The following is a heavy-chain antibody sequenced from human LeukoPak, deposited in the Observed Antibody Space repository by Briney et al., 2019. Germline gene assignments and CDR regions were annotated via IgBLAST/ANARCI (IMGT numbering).Heavy chain of an antibody. J-gene: IGHJ4*02. D-gene: IGHD3-22*01. CDR3: ARDSRYYHDSSGYSALDY. V-gene: IGHV3-21*01. Sequence: GGSLRLSCAASGFTFSSYSMNWVRQAPGKGLEWVSSISSSSSYIYYADSVKGRFTISRDNAKNSLYLQMNSLRAEDTAVYYCARDSRYYHDSSGYSALDYWGQGTLVTVSS. CDR1: GFTFSSYS. CDR2: ISSSSSYI.